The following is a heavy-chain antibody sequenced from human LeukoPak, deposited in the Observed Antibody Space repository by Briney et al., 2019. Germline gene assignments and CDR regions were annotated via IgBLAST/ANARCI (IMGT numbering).Heavy chain of an antibody. J-gene: IGHJ5*02. CDR2: IYTSGST. CDR3: ARHGPSYYDRGFDP. V-gene: IGHV4-4*09. Sequence: SETLSLTCTVSGGSISSYYWSWIRQPPGKGLEWIGYIYTSGSTNYNPSLKSRVTISVDTSKNQFSLKLSSVTAADTAVYYCARHGPSYYDRGFDPWGQGTLVTVSS. CDR1: GGSISSYY. D-gene: IGHD3-22*01.